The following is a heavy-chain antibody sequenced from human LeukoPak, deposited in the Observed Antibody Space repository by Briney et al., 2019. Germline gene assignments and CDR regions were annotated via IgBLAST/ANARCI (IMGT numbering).Heavy chain of an antibody. V-gene: IGHV3-9*01. D-gene: IGHD5-24*01. CDR3: AKLSTSYNSGGPFDY. CDR1: GFTFDDYA. Sequence: GRYLRLSCAASGFTFDDYAMHWVRQAPGKGLEWVSGISWNSGSIGYADSVKGRFTISRDNAKNSLYLQMNSLRAEDTALYYCAKLSTSYNSGGPFDYWGQGTLVTVSS. CDR2: ISWNSGSI. J-gene: IGHJ4*02.